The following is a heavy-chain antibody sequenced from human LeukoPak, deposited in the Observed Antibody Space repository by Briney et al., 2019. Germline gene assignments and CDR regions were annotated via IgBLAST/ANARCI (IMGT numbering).Heavy chain of an antibody. CDR1: GASFSAYY. Sequence: SETLSLTCAVYGASFSAYYWCWIRQPPGKGLEWIGEINHSGSTNYNPSLKSRVTISVDTSKNQFSLKLSSVTAADTAVYYCARVRGVVRYYFDYWGQGTLVTVSS. J-gene: IGHJ4*02. CDR2: INHSGST. V-gene: IGHV4-34*01. CDR3: ARVRGVVRYYFDY. D-gene: IGHD3-10*01.